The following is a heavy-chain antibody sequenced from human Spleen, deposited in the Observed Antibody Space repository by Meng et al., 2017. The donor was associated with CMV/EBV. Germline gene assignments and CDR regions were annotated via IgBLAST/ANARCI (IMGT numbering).Heavy chain of an antibody. CDR2: ISTSSSTM. D-gene: IGHD4-11*01. J-gene: IGHJ3*02. V-gene: IGHV3-48*01. CDR3: AKLEVTTTYDAFDI. CDR1: GFTFSSYN. Sequence: GESLKISCAASGFTFSSYNMNWVRQAPGKGLEWVSYISTSSSTMYYADSVKGRFTISRDNSKSTLYLQMNSLRAEDTAVYYCAKLEVTTTYDAFDIWGQGTMVTVSS.